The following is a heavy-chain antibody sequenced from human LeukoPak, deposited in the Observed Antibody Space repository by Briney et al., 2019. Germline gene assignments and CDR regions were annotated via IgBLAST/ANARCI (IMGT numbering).Heavy chain of an antibody. J-gene: IGHJ4*02. CDR1: GYTFTGYD. Sequence: APVKVTCTASGYTFTGYDMHWVRQAPGQGLEWMGWIKPNSGGTNYAQKFQGRVTMTRDTSISTAYMELSRLRSDDTAVYYCARESGWPDYWGQGTLVTVSS. CDR2: IKPNSGGT. V-gene: IGHV1-2*02. CDR3: ARESGWPDY. D-gene: IGHD6-19*01.